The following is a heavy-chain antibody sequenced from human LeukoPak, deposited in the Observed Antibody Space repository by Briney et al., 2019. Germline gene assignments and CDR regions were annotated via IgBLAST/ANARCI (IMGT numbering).Heavy chain of an antibody. CDR3: ARDAAAGGAIFDY. D-gene: IGHD6-13*01. V-gene: IGHV3-30*04. CDR2: ISYDGSNK. CDR1: GFTFSSYA. J-gene: IGHJ4*02. Sequence: GRSLRLSCAASGFTFSSYAMHWVRQAPGKGLEWVAVISYDGSNKYYADSVKGRFTISRDTTSRDKAKNTLYLQMNSLSPEDTAVYYCARDAAAGGAIFDYWGQGTLVSVSS.